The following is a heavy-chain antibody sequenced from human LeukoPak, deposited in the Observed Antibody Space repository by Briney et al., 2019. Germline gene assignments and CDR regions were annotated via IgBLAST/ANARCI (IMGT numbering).Heavy chain of an antibody. CDR3: ARGHCSSTSCYLGGRSYFDY. D-gene: IGHD2-2*01. Sequence: SETLSLTCAVYGGSFSDYYWSWIRQPPGKGLEWMGEINHSGSSNYNPSLKSRVTISVGTSKNQLCLQLRSVTDADTAVYYCARGHCSSTSCYLGGRSYFDYWGQGTLVTVSS. CDR2: INHSGSS. V-gene: IGHV4-34*01. CDR1: GGSFSDYY. J-gene: IGHJ4*02.